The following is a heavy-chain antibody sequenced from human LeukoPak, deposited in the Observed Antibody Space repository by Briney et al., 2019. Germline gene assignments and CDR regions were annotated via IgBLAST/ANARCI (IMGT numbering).Heavy chain of an antibody. CDR1: GYTFTSYG. Sequence: ASVKVSCKASGYTFTSYGISWVRQAPGQGLEWMGWISAYNGNTNYAQKLQGRVTMTTDTSTSTAYMELSSLRSEDTAVYYCASIAVAGVDAFDIWGQGTMVTVSS. CDR2: ISAYNGNT. D-gene: IGHD6-19*01. J-gene: IGHJ3*02. CDR3: ASIAVAGVDAFDI. V-gene: IGHV1-18*01.